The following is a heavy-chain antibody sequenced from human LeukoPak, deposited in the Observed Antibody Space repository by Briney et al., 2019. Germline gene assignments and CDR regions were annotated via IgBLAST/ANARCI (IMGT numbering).Heavy chain of an antibody. V-gene: IGHV3-30*03. CDR1: GFTFSSYG. D-gene: IGHD1-26*01. J-gene: IGHJ4*02. CDR2: ISYDGSNK. CDR3: ARNPGSYAFFDY. Sequence: GRSLRLSCAASGFTFSSYGMHWVRQAPGKGLEWVAVISYDGSNKYYAGSVKGRFTISRDNAKNSLYLQMNSLTDEDSAVYYCARNPGSYAFFDYWGQGTLVTVSS.